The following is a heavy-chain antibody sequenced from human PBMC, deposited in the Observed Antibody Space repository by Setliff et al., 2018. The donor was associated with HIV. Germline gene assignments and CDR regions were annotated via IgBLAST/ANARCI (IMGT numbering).Heavy chain of an antibody. CDR2: IYHSGST. Sequence: PSETLSLTCTVSGGSISSGTYYWTWIRQHPGKGLEWIGYIYHSGSTYYNPSLKSRLTISVDTSKNQFSLKLGSVTAADTAFYYCARAFYYDSSVDCWGQGTLVTVSS. V-gene: IGHV4-31*03. CDR3: ARAFYYDSSVDC. J-gene: IGHJ4*02. D-gene: IGHD3-22*01. CDR1: GGSISSGTYY.